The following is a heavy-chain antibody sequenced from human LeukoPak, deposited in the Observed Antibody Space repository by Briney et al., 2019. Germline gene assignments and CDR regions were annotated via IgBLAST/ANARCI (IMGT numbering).Heavy chain of an antibody. D-gene: IGHD3-22*01. CDR2: ISAYNGNT. Sequence: GASVKVSCKASGYTFTSYGISWVRQAPGQGLEWMGWISAYNGNTNYAQKLQGRVTMTTDTSTSTAYMELRSLRSDDTAVYYCARDYYYDSSGYYSVDYWGQGTLVTVSS. J-gene: IGHJ4*02. CDR3: ARDYYYDSSGYYSVDY. CDR1: GYTFTSYG. V-gene: IGHV1-18*01.